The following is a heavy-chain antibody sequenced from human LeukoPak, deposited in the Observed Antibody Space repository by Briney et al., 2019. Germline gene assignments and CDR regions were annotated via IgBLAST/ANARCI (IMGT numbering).Heavy chain of an antibody. J-gene: IGHJ6*02. CDR3: ARGGYYGLDV. CDR2: TYYRFKWYN. Sequence: SQTLSLTCAISGDSVSSNSAAWNWIRQSPSTGLEWLGRTYYRFKWYNDYAVSVKSRITINPDTSKNQFSLQLNSVTPEDTAVYFCARGGYYGLDVWGQGTTVTVSS. CDR1: GDSVSSNSAA. V-gene: IGHV6-1*01.